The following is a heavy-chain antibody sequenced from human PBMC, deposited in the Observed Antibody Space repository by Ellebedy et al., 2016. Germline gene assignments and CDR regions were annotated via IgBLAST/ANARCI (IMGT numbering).Heavy chain of an antibody. CDR1: GYSFTSYW. J-gene: IGHJ4*02. D-gene: IGHD2-8*01. CDR3: ARGLGYCTNGVCYGLR. V-gene: IGHV5-51*01. Sequence: KVSCXGSGYSFTSYWIGWVRQMPGKGLEWMGIIYPGDSDTRYSPSFQGQVTISADKSISTAYLQWSSLKASDTAMYYCARGLGYCTNGVCYGLRWGQGTLVTVSS. CDR2: IYPGDSDT.